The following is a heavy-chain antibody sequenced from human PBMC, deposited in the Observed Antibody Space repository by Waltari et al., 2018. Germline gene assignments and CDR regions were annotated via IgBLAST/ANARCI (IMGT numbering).Heavy chain of an antibody. J-gene: IGHJ4*02. CDR3: ARRGRLSSYFFDY. V-gene: IGHV4-38-2*01. CDR2: IYPGGNT. CDR1: GYSISGGDF. D-gene: IGHD2-15*01. Sequence: QLHLQESGPGLLKPSGTLSLTCAVSGYSISGGDFGGWIRQPPGKGLEWIGSIYPGGNTYFNPSLKSRVTISVDKSKTQYSLNLRSMTAADTAVYYCARRGRLSSYFFDYWGQGTLVTVSS.